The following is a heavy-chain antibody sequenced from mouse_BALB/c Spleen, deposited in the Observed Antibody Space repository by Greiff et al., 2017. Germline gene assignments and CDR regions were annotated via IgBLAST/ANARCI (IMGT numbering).Heavy chain of an antibody. CDR3: ARGGGGFDY. Sequence: VKLVESGAELVRPGVSVKISCKGSGYTFTDYAMHWVKQSHAQSLEWIGVISTYYGDASYNQKFKGKATMTVDKSSSTACMELARLTSEDSAIYYCARGGGGFDYWGQGTTLTVSS. V-gene: IGHV1S137*01. CDR1: GYTFTDYA. CDR2: ISTYYGDA. J-gene: IGHJ2*01.